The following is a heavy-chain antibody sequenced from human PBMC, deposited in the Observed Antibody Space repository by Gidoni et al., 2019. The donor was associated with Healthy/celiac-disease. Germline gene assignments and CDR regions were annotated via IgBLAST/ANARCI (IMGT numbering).Heavy chain of an antibody. Sequence: EWCSGINWNGGSTGYADSVKGRFTISRDNAKNSLYLQMNSLRAEDTALYHCARAGGSWPYDSSVTNNWFDPWGQGTLVTVSS. J-gene: IGHJ5*02. D-gene: IGHD3-22*01. V-gene: IGHV3-20*01. CDR3: ARAGGSWPYDSSVTNNWFDP. CDR2: INWNGGST.